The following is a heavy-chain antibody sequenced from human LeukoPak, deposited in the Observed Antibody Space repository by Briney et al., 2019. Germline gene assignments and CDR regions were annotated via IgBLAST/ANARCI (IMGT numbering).Heavy chain of an antibody. CDR1: GGSFNGYY. CDR3: ARHGPADSRSYPLDY. Sequence: SETLSLTCAVYGGSFNGYYWSWIRQPPGKGLEWIGEINHSGSTNYNPSLKSRVTISVDTSKNQFSLKLTSVTAADTSVYYCARHGPADSRSYPLDYWGQGTLVTVSS. D-gene: IGHD3-10*01. J-gene: IGHJ4*02. V-gene: IGHV4-34*01. CDR2: INHSGST.